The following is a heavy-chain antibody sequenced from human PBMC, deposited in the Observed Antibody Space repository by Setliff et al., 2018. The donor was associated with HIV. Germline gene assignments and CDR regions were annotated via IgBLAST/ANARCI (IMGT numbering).Heavy chain of an antibody. Sequence: SETLSLTCTVSGGSIIYTSYYWGWIRQPPGKGLEWIGSIYYSGSVYYNPSLKSRVTISVDTTKNQFSLKVKSVTAADTAVYYCARDVGDAYCSNGNCYGNFYYNGMDVWGQGTTVTV. CDR2: IYYSGSV. V-gene: IGHV4-39*07. J-gene: IGHJ6*02. D-gene: IGHD2-8*01. CDR1: GGSIIYTSYY. CDR3: ARDVGDAYCSNGNCYGNFYYNGMDV.